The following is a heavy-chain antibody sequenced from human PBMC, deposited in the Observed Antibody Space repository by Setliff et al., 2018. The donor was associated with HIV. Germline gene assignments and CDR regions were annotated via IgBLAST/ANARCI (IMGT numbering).Heavy chain of an antibody. V-gene: IGHV4-4*07. Sequence: SETLSLTCSVSGDSTSNSYWSWIRQPAGKGLEWIGRLHASGHTNYNPSLKSRVTMSIDTSKNQLSLRLTSVTAADTAVYYCARVRLTMIMMVDYFDQWGQGTLVTVSS. J-gene: IGHJ4*02. CDR3: ARVRLTMIMMVDYFDQ. CDR1: GDSTSNSY. CDR2: LHASGHT. D-gene: IGHD3-22*01.